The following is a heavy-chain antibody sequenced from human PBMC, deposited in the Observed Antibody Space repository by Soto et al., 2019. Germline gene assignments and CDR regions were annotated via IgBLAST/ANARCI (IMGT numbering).Heavy chain of an antibody. D-gene: IGHD2-21*02. CDR3: ARDLWGYCGTDCYPLDV. V-gene: IGHV4-39*02. CDR1: GGSISSSSYY. CDR2: IFYSGST. Sequence: SETLSVTCTVSGGSISSSSYYWGWIRQPPGKGLEWIGSIFYSGSTYYNPSLKSRITISVDTSKNQFSLKLTSVTAADTAVYYCARDLWGYCGTDCYPLDVWGQGTTVT. J-gene: IGHJ6*02.